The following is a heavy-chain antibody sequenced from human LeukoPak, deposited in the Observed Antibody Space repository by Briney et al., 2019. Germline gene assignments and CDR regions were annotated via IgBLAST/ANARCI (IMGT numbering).Heavy chain of an antibody. J-gene: IGHJ5*02. CDR2: IYHSGST. CDR3: ARSYYDSSGYYYAWFDP. D-gene: IGHD3-22*01. Sequence: SETLSPTCAVSGYSISSGYYWGWIRQPPGKGLEWIGSIYHSGSTYYNPSLKSRVTISVDTSKNQFSLKLSSVTAADTAVYYCARSYYDSSGYYYAWFDPWGQGTLVTVSS. CDR1: GYSISSGYY. V-gene: IGHV4-38-2*01.